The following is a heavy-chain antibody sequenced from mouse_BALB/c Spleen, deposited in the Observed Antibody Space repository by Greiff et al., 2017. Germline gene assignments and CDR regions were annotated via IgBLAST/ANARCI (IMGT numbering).Heavy chain of an antibody. D-gene: IGHD1-1*01. J-gene: IGHJ3*01. CDR2: IYPGNVNT. V-gene: IGHV1S56*01. CDR1: GYTFTSYY. CDR3: ARRHGSSYEFAY. Sequence: VNLVESGPELVKPGASVRISCKASGYTFTSYYIHWVKQRPGQGLEWIGWIYPGNVNTKYNEKLKGKATLTADKSSSTAYMQLSSLTSEDSAVYFCARRHGSSYEFAYWGQGTLVTVSA.